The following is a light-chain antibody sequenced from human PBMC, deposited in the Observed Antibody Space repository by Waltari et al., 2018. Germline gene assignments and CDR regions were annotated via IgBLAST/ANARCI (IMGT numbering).Light chain of an antibody. Sequence: QSALTQPAPVSGSPRHSITLSCSGITSDVGGYNIVYWYQQHPGKAPKIMIYEVSKRPSGVSNRFSGSKSGNTASLTISGLQAEDEADYYCCSYAGRSNVVFGGGTKLTVL. CDR1: TSDVGGYNI. CDR3: CSYAGRSNVV. V-gene: IGLV2-23*02. J-gene: IGLJ2*01. CDR2: EVS.